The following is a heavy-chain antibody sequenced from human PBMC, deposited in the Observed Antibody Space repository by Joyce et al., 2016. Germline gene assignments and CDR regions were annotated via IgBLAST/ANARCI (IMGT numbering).Heavy chain of an antibody. J-gene: IGHJ3*02. CDR3: ARQRLYYDRSPFVFDI. Sequence: QVQLQESGPGLVKPSQTLSLTCTVSGGSINSDACYWTWIRQLPGKGLEWIGYIYYSGNTYYNPSLESRVTFSVDTSNNQFSLKLSAVTVADTAVYWCARQRLYYDRSPFVFDIWGQGTTVAVSS. CDR1: GGSINSDACY. CDR2: IYYSGNT. D-gene: IGHD3-16*01. V-gene: IGHV4-31*03.